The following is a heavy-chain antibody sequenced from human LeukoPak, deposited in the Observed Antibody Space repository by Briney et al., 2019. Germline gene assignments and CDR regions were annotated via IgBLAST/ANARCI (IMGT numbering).Heavy chain of an antibody. CDR1: GFTFSNAY. Sequence: GGSLRLSCAASGFTFSNAYMNWVRQAPGKGLEWVGRIKPKTDGETTEHAAPVKDRFSISRDDSKSMMYLQMNSLKTEDTAVYYCITPLPYSAQGGQGTLVTVSS. D-gene: IGHD2-21*01. CDR2: IKPKTDGETT. V-gene: IGHV3-15*07. J-gene: IGHJ4*02. CDR3: ITPLPYSAQ.